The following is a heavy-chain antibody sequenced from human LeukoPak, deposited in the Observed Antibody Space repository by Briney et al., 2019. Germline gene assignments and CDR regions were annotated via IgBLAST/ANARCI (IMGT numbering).Heavy chain of an antibody. CDR3: ANLGIAVANWFDP. CDR2: ISGGGGST. Sequence: GGSLRLSCAASGFTFSSYAMSWVRQAPGKGLEWVSAISGGGGSTYYADSVKGRFTISRDDSKNTLYLQMNSLRAEDTAVYYCANLGIAVANWFDPWGQGTLVTVSS. J-gene: IGHJ5*02. V-gene: IGHV3-23*01. CDR1: GFTFSSYA. D-gene: IGHD6-19*01.